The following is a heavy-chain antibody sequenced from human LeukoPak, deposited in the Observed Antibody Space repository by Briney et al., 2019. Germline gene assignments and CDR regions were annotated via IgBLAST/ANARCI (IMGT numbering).Heavy chain of an antibody. Sequence: GGSLRLSCAASGFTFSSYWMHWVRQAPGKGLVWVSRINSDGSSASYADYLKGRFTSSRDTAKNTLYLQMNSLRAEDTAVYYCARELTVSVTLFHLDYWGQGTLVTVSS. CDR2: INSDGSSA. CDR1: GFTFSSYW. CDR3: ARELTVSVTLFHLDY. D-gene: IGHD3-9*01. J-gene: IGHJ4*02. V-gene: IGHV3-74*01.